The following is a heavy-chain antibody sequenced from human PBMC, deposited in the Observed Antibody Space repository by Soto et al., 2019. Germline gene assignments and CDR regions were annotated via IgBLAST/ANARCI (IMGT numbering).Heavy chain of an antibody. CDR3: ARDSNNWNYDIYYYYMDG. CDR2: IWYDGSNK. D-gene: IGHD1-7*01. CDR1: GFTFSNYG. V-gene: IGHV3-33*01. Sequence: SLRLSCAASGFTFSNYGMHWVRQAPGKGLEWVAVIWYDGSNKYYADSVKGRFTISRDNSKNTLYLQMNSLRAEDTAVYYCARDSNNWNYDIYYYYMDGWGKGTTVTVSS. J-gene: IGHJ6*03.